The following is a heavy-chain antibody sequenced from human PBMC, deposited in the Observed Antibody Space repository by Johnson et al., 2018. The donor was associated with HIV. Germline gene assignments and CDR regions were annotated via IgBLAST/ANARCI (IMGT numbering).Heavy chain of an antibody. J-gene: IGHJ3*02. D-gene: IGHD5-18*01. CDR1: GFSFGTYA. CDR3: AGGSWYSYGPQDAFDI. Sequence: MLLVESGGGLVQPGGSLRLSCAASGFSFGTYAMHWVRQAPGRGLEYVSAISSNGGSTYYANSVKGRFTISRDNSKNTLYLQMGSLRAEDMAVYYCAGGSWYSYGPQDAFDIWGQGTMVTVSS. CDR2: ISSNGGST. V-gene: IGHV3-64*01.